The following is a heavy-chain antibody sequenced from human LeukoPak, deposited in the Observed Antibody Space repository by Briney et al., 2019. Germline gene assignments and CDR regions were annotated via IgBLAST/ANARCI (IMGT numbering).Heavy chain of an antibody. D-gene: IGHD1-26*01. CDR1: GFTFSSYA. CDR3: AKTMGAIDHDY. Sequence: GSLRLSCAASGFTFSSYAMTWVRQAPGKGLEWVSTIGASGGSTYYADSVKGRFTVSRDNSKNTLYLQMNSLRAEDTAVYYCAKTMGAIDHDYWGQGTLVTVSS. CDR2: IGASGGST. J-gene: IGHJ4*02. V-gene: IGHV3-23*01.